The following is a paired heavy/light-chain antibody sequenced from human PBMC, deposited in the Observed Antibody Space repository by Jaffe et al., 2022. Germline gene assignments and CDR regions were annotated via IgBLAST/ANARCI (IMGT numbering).Light chain of an antibody. CDR2: EVT. Sequence: QSALTQPASVSGSPGQSITISCTGTSSDVGAYNFVSWFQQHPGKAPKVMIYEVTNRPSGVSNRFSGSKSGNTASLTISDLQAGDEADYYCSSYTISETIILGGGTKLTVL. CDR1: SSDVGAYNF. CDR3: SSYTISETII. V-gene: IGLV2-14*01. J-gene: IGLJ2*01.
Heavy chain of an antibody. J-gene: IGHJ3*02. CDR1: GFTFGDYA. V-gene: IGHV3-49*03. CDR2: IRSKAYGGAT. D-gene: IGHD2-8*02. Sequence: EVQLVESGGGLVQPGRSLRLSCTASGFTFGDYAMGWFRQAPGKGLEWVSFIRSKAYGGATRYAASVKGRFTMSRDDSESIAYLQMNSLKTEDTAVYFCSRDVLTRSGGFDIWGQGTMVIVSS. CDR3: SRDVLTRSGGFDI.